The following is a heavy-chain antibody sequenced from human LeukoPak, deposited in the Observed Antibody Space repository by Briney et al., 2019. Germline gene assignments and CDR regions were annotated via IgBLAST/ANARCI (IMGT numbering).Heavy chain of an antibody. D-gene: IGHD2/OR15-2a*01. CDR2: ISSSSSYI. CDR1: GFTFSSYA. CDR3: ARDSRHHRFLYWDWFDP. Sequence: GGSLRLSCAASGFTFSSYAMSWVRQAPGKGLEWVSSISSSSSYIYYADSVKGRFTISRDNAKNSLYLQMNSLRAEDTAVYYCARDSRHHRFLYWDWFDPWGQGTLVTVSS. J-gene: IGHJ5*02. V-gene: IGHV3-21*01.